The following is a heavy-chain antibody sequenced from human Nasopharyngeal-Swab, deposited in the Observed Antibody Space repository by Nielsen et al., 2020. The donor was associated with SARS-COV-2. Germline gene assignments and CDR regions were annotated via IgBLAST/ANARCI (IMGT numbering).Heavy chain of an antibody. CDR2: IYPGNSET. Sequence: GESLKISCKTSGYNFANYWIGWVRQRPGKGLDCLAVIYPGNSETRYNPSFQGQVIVSADRSTNIAYLQLNRLGTTDTATYYCARRAARDGYNYEIHPWGRGTLVTVYS. J-gene: IGHJ5*02. V-gene: IGHV5-51*01. CDR3: ARRAARDGYNYEIHP. CDR1: GYNFANYW. D-gene: IGHD5-24*01.